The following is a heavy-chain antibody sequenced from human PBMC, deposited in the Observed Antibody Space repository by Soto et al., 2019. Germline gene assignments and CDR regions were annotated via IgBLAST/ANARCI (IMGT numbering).Heavy chain of an antibody. CDR1: GFTVSSNY. V-gene: IGHV3-53*01. J-gene: IGHJ6*02. D-gene: IGHD2-15*01. Sequence: GSLRLSCAASGFTVSSNYMSWVRQAPGKGLEWVSVIYSGGSTYYADSVKGRFTISRDNSKNTLYLQMNSLRAEDTAVYYCARDGGSCYDCYYYGMDVWGQGTTVTVSS. CDR2: IYSGGST. CDR3: ARDGGSCYDCYYYGMDV.